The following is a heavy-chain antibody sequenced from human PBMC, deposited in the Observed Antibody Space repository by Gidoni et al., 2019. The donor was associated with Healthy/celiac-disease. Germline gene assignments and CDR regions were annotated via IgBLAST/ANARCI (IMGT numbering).Heavy chain of an antibody. J-gene: IGHJ4*02. CDR3: ARGTDYYDSSVYHDY. CDR1: GFTFSDYY. CDR2: ISSSSSYT. V-gene: IGHV3-11*06. D-gene: IGHD3-22*01. Sequence: QVQLLESGGGLVKPGGSLILSFAASGFTFSDYYMSWIRQAPGKGLEWVSYISSSSSYTNYADSVKGRFTISRDNAKNSLYLQMNSLRAEDTAVYYCARGTDYYDSSVYHDYWGQGTLVTVSS.